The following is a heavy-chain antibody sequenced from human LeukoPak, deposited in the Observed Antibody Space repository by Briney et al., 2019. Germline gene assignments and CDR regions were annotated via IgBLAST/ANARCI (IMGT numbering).Heavy chain of an antibody. CDR3: ASSYDSSGYLYFQH. CDR2: IYHSGST. V-gene: IGHV4-30-2*01. CDR1: GGSISSGGYS. Sequence: SQTLSLTCAVSGGSISSGGYSWSWIRQPPGKGLEWIGYIYHSGSTYYNPSLKSRVTISVDRSKNQFSLKLSSVTAADTAVYYCASSYDSSGYLYFQHWGQGTLVTVSS. D-gene: IGHD3-22*01. J-gene: IGHJ1*01.